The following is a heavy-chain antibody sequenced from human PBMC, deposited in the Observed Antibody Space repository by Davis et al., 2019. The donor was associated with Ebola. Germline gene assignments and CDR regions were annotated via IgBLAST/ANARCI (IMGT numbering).Heavy chain of an antibody. V-gene: IGHV4-34*01. J-gene: IGHJ4*02. D-gene: IGHD6-25*01. CDR2: INHSGNT. CDR3: ARVSGYGLIGY. CDR1: GGSVSRGRYY. Sequence: MPSETLSLTCTVSGGSVSRGRYYWSWIRQPPGKGLVWIGEINHSGNTTYNPSLKSRVTISVDTSQNQFSLKLSSVTAADTAVYYCARVSGYGLIGYWGQGTLVTVSS.